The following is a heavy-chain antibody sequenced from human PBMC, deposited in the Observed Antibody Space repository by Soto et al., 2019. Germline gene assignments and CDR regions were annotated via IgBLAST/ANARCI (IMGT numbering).Heavy chain of an antibody. CDR2: VTSSGSNT. CDR3: ANPESRIAVAGTSLDY. Sequence: EVQLLESGGNLVQPGGSLRLSCATSGFTFSSYAMSWVRQAPGKGLEWVSVVTSSGSNTYYADAVKGRFTISRDNSKNMLYLQMNSLRAEDTAVYYCANPESRIAVAGTSLDYWGQGPLVTVSS. CDR1: GFTFSSYA. J-gene: IGHJ4*02. V-gene: IGHV3-23*01. D-gene: IGHD6-19*01.